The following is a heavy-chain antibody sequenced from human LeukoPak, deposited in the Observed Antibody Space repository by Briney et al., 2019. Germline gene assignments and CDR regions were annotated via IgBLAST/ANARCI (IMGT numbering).Heavy chain of an antibody. Sequence: ASVKVSCKVSGYTLTELSMHWVRQAPGKGLEWMGGFDPEDGETIYAQKFQGRVTMTEDTSTDTAYMELSSLRSEDTAVYYCATKTPALHHYYYYYYMDVWGKGTTVTVSS. V-gene: IGHV1-24*01. CDR1: GYTLTELS. J-gene: IGHJ6*03. CDR2: FDPEDGET. CDR3: ATKTPALHHYYYYYYMDV.